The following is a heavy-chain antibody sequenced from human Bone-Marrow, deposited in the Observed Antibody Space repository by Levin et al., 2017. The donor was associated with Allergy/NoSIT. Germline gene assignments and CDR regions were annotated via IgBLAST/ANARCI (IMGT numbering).Heavy chain of an antibody. J-gene: IGHJ5*02. Sequence: AGGSLRLSCAASGFTFSSYWMSWVRQAPGKGLQWVATTKEDESEKYYVDSVKGRFTISKDNAKNSLFLEMTSLRVEDTAVYYCTKYDCSSGTCQLSPWGQGTLVTVSS. CDR3: TKYDCSSGTCQLSP. CDR1: GFTFSSYW. V-gene: IGHV3-7*01. D-gene: IGHD2-2*01. CDR2: TKEDESEK.